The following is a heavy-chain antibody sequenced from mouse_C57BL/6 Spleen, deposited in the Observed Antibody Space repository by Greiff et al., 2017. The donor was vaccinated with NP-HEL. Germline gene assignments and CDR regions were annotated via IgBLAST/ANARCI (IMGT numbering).Heavy chain of an antibody. Sequence: EVQLVESEGGLVQPGSSMKLSCTASGFTFSDYYMAWVRQVPEKGLEWVANINYDGSSTYYLDSLKSRFIISRDNAKNILYLQMSSLKSEDTATYYCARGPLYYYGSSQALDYWGQGTTLTVSS. CDR2: INYDGSST. V-gene: IGHV5-16*01. D-gene: IGHD1-1*01. J-gene: IGHJ2*01. CDR3: ARGPLYYYGSSQALDY. CDR1: GFTFSDYY.